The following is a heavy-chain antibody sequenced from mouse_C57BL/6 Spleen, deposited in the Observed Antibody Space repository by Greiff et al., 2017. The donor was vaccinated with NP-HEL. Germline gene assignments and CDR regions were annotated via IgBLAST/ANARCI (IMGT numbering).Heavy chain of an antibody. CDR3: ARDRAGYGFAY. CDR2: ISYSGST. J-gene: IGHJ3*01. CDR1: GYSITSGYD. D-gene: IGHD2-10*02. Sequence: EVKVVESGPGMVKPSQSLSLTCTVTGYSITSGYDWHWIRHFPGNKLEWMGYISYSGSTNYNPSLKSRISITHDTSKNHFFLKLNSVTTEDTATYYCARDRAGYGFAYWGQGTLVTVSA. V-gene: IGHV3-1*01.